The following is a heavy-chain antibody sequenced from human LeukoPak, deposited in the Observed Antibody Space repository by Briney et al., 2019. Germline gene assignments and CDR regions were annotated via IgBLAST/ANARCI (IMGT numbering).Heavy chain of an antibody. V-gene: IGHV1-18*01. CDR1: GYTFTSYG. CDR3: ARELNDFWSGYNPKYNWFDP. D-gene: IGHD3-3*01. CDR2: ISAYNGNT. Sequence: GASVKVSCKASGYTFTSYGISWVRQAPGQGLEWMGWISAYNGNTNYAQKLQGRVTMTTDTSTSTAYMELRSLRSDDTAVYYCARELNDFWSGYNPKYNWFDPWGQGTLVTVSS. J-gene: IGHJ5*02.